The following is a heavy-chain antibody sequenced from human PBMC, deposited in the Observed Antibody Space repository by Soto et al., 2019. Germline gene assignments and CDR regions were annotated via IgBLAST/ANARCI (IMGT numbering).Heavy chain of an antibody. D-gene: IGHD7-27*01. V-gene: IGHV3-15*07. CDR3: ATDDWGSMDV. CDR1: GFIFSNAW. Sequence: ESGGGLVKPGGSLRLSCAASGFIFSNAWINWVRQAPGKGLEWVGRINSNSAGGTTDYAAPVKGRFTISRDDSKNTLYLQMNSLKIEDTALYYCATDDWGSMDVWGQGTTVTVSS. J-gene: IGHJ6*02. CDR2: INSNSAGGTT.